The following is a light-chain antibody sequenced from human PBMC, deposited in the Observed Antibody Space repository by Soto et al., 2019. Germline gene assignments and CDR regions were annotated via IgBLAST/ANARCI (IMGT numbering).Light chain of an antibody. CDR1: SGHSSYA. CDR2: LNFDGSH. Sequence: QPVLTQSPSASASLGASVKLTCTLSSGHSSYAVAWHQQQPEKGPRYLMKLNFDGSHSRGDGIPDRFSGSSSGAERYLTISSLQSEDEADYYCQTWGTGVHVFGTGTKLTVL. V-gene: IGLV4-69*01. CDR3: QTWGTGVHV. J-gene: IGLJ1*01.